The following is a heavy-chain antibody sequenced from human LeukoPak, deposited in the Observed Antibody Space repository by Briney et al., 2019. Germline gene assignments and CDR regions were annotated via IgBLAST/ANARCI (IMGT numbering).Heavy chain of an antibody. Sequence: ASVKVSCKASGNFVYYDINWVRRATGQGLEWMGWMNPDSGNTGYAQKFQGRVTMTRNTSTNIAYMELSILRSEDTAVYFCATQTGNHWYLDLWGPGTLVTVSS. CDR2: MNPDSGNT. CDR1: GNFVYYD. J-gene: IGHJ2*01. CDR3: ATQTGNHWYLDL. V-gene: IGHV1-8*01.